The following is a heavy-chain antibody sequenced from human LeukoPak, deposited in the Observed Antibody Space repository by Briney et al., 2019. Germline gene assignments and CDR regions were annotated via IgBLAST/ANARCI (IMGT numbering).Heavy chain of an antibody. CDR1: RGSIQSHF. CDR2: IYTSGST. CDR3: ARAVEGGAFDI. V-gene: IGHV4-4*07. D-gene: IGHD2-15*01. J-gene: IGHJ3*02. Sequence: SETLSLTCTVSRGSIQSHFWSWVRQPAGKGLEWIGRIYTSGSTNYNPSLKSRVTMSVDTSKTQFSLKLSSVTAADTAVYYCARAVEGGAFDIWGQGTMVTVSS.